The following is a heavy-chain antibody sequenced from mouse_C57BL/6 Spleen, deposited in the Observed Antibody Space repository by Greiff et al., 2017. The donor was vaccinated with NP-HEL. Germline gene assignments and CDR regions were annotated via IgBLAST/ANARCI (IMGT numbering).Heavy chain of an antibody. CDR1: GYSFTGYY. D-gene: IGHD2-4*01. CDR2: INPSTGGT. CDR3: ARPYDYDWFAY. Sequence: EVQLQQSGPELVKPGASVKISCKASGYSFTGYYMNWVKQSPEKSLEWIGEINPSTGGTTYNQKFKAKATLTVDKSSSTAYMQLKSLTSVDSAVYYCARPYDYDWFAYWGQGTLVTVSA. J-gene: IGHJ3*01. V-gene: IGHV1-42*01.